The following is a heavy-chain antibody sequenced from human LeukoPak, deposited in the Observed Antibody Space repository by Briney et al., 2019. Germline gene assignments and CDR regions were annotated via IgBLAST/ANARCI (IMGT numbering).Heavy chain of an antibody. CDR3: ARVVREPEEMATPDY. V-gene: IGHV4-61*09. J-gene: IGHJ4*02. CDR2: VFTSGNT. Sequence: EPSETLSLTCAVSGGSITRGSYYWTWIRQPAGKALEWIGHVFTSGNTNYNPSLKGRVTISIETSKSQFSLNLNSVTAADTAVYYCARVVREPEEMATPDYWGQGTLVTVSS. D-gene: IGHD5-24*01. CDR1: GGSITRGSYY.